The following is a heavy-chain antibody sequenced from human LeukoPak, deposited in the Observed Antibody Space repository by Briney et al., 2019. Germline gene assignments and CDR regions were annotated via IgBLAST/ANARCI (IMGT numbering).Heavy chain of an antibody. CDR3: ANHPDYFNSYVDY. Sequence: GGSLRLSCAASGFTFSTYAMSWARQASGKGLEWVSAISVGGGSTYYADSVKGRFTISRDISKNTLYLQMNSLRAEDTAVYYCANHPDYFNSYVDYWGQGTLVTVSA. V-gene: IGHV3-23*01. D-gene: IGHD3-22*01. CDR2: ISVGGGST. J-gene: IGHJ4*02. CDR1: GFTFSTYA.